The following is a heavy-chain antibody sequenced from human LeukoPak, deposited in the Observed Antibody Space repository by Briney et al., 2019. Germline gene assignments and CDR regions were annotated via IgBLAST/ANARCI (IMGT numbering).Heavy chain of an antibody. CDR1: GGTFSSYA. Sequence: ASVKVSCKASGGTFSSYAISWVRQAPGQGLEWMGGIIPIFGTANYAQKFQGRVTITADVSTSTAYMELSSLRSEDTAVYYCARAVLTPYYFDYWGQGTLVTVSS. J-gene: IGHJ4*02. V-gene: IGHV1-69*01. CDR3: ARAVLTPYYFDY. CDR2: IIPIFGTA.